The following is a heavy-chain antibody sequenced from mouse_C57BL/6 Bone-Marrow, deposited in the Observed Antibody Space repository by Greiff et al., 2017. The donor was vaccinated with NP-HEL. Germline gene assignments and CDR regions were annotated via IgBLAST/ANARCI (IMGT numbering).Heavy chain of an antibody. Sequence: EVKLVESGGGLVQPGGSLKLSCAASGFTFSDYYMYWVRQTPEKRLEWVAYISNGGGSTYYPDTVKGRFTISRDNAKSTLYLQMSRLKSEDTAMYYCARLRWFDWYFDVWGTGTTVTVSS. D-gene: IGHD2-2*01. CDR2: ISNGGGST. J-gene: IGHJ1*03. CDR3: ARLRWFDWYFDV. V-gene: IGHV5-12*01. CDR1: GFTFSDYY.